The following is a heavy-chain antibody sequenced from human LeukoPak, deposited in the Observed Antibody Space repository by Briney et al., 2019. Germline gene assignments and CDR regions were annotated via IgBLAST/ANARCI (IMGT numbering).Heavy chain of an antibody. Sequence: ASVKVSCKASGYTFTSYDINWVRQATGQGLEWMGWKNPNSGNTGYAQKFQGRVTMTRNTSINTAYMELSSLRSEDTAMYYCARGVWARNDAYYLDYWGQGTLVTVSS. D-gene: IGHD3-16*01. CDR2: KNPNSGNT. V-gene: IGHV1-8*01. CDR3: ARGVWARNDAYYLDY. CDR1: GYTFTSYD. J-gene: IGHJ4*02.